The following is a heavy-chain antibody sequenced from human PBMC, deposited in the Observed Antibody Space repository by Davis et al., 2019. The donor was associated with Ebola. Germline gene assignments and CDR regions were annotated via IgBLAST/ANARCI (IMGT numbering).Heavy chain of an antibody. CDR3: VKDTSNIWFDI. CDR1: GFTFSSYG. CDR2: IWYDGSNK. D-gene: IGHD1-26*01. V-gene: IGHV3-33*06. Sequence: PGGSLRLSCAASGFTFSSYGMHWVRQAPGTGLEWVAVIWYDGSNKYYADSVKGRFTISRDNSKNTLYLQMNGLRVEDTAVYFCVKDTSNIWFDIWGQGTMITVSS. J-gene: IGHJ3*02.